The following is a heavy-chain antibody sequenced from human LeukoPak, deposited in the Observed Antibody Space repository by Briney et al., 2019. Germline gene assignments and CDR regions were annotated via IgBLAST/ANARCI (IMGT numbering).Heavy chain of an antibody. V-gene: IGHV4-34*01. Sequence: PSETLSLTCAVYGGSFSGYYWSWIRQPPGKGLEWIGEINHSGSTTYNPSLKSRVPISVDTSKNQFSLKLSSVTAADTAVYYCARGGYCTNGVCYTIAAARRYYFDYWGQGTLVTVSS. CDR1: GGSFSGYY. D-gene: IGHD2-8*01. CDR3: ARGGYCTNGVCYTIAAARRYYFDY. J-gene: IGHJ4*02. CDR2: INHSGST.